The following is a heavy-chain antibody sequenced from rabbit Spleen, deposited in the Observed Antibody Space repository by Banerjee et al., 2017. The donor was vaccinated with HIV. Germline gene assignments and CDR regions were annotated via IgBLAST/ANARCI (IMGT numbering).Heavy chain of an antibody. CDR3: ARDTSSSFSSYGMDL. Sequence: QSLEESGGDLVKPGASLTLTCTASGFSFSSSYYMCWVRQAPGKGLEWIGCIYAGSSGYTYYAGWAKGRFTISKTSSTTVTLQMTRLTAADTATYFCARDTSSSFSSYGMDLWGPGTLVTVS. V-gene: IGHV1S40*01. CDR1: GFSFSSSYY. D-gene: IGHD1-1*01. CDR2: IYAGSSGYT. J-gene: IGHJ6*01.